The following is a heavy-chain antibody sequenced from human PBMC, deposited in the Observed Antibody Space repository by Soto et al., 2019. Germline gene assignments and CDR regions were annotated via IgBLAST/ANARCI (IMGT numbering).Heavy chain of an antibody. V-gene: IGHV3-30*04. CDR1: GFTFSSYA. CDR2: ISYDGSNK. J-gene: IGHJ4*02. CDR3: AKDKSSGFDY. D-gene: IGHD3-22*01. Sequence: QAGGSLRLSCAASGFTFSSYAMHWVRQAPGKGLEWVAVISYDGSNKYYADSVKGRFTISRDNSKNTLYLQMNSLRAEDTAVYYCAKDKSSGFDYWGQGTLVTVSS.